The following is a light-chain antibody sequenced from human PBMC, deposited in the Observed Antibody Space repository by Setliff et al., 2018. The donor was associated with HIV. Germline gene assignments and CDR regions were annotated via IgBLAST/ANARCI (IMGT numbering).Light chain of an antibody. CDR3: CSYAGSYTFPYV. Sequence: QSALTQPASVSGSPGQSITISCTGTSSDIGTYNLVSWYQQHPGKAPKVIIYEVNKRPSGVPDRFSGSKSGNTASLTISGLQAEDEADYCCCSYAGSYTFPYVFGTGTKVTVL. CDR1: SSDIGTYNL. V-gene: IGLV2-23*02. J-gene: IGLJ1*01. CDR2: EVN.